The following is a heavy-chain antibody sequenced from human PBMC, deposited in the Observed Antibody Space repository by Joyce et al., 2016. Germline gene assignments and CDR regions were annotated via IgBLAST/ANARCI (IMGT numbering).Heavy chain of an antibody. D-gene: IGHD3-10*01. CDR2: VDHEDGET. J-gene: IGHJ6*03. Sequence: EVQLVQSGAEVKKPGATVKISCKVSGYTFPDYYMHWVQQAPGKGLEWMGLVDHEDGETVYAEKFQGRVTITAGTSTDTANMELSSLRSEDTAVYYCATVDYYYGSGTPRDYYYYMDVWGKGTTVTVSS. CDR1: GYTFPDYY. CDR3: ATVDYYYGSGTPRDYYYYMDV. V-gene: IGHV1-69-2*01.